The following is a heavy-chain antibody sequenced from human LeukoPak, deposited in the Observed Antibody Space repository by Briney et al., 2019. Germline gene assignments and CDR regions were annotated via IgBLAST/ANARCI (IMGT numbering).Heavy chain of an antibody. Sequence: GGSLRLSCAASGFIDSRNYMGWVRQAPGKGMEWVSALSSKYETYYADSVKGRFTISRDNSENTLYLQMNALRAEDTALYYCYGIPLGDSFDIWGRGTMVIVFS. CDR1: GFIDSRNY. CDR3: YGIPLGDSFDI. CDR2: LSSKYET. V-gene: IGHV3-53*01. D-gene: IGHD3-16*01. J-gene: IGHJ3*02.